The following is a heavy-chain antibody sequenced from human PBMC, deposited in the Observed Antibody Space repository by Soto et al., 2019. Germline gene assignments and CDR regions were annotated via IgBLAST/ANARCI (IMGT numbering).Heavy chain of an antibody. CDR1: GFSLSTSGMC. D-gene: IGHD6-13*01. Sequence: SGPTLVNPTPTLTLTCTFSGFSLSTSGMCVSWIRQPPGKALEWLALIDWDDDKYYSTPLKTRLTISKDTSKNQVVLTMTNMDPVDTATYYCARIRGIAAAGFFDYWGQGTLVTVSS. CDR3: ARIRGIAAAGFFDY. CDR2: IDWDDDK. V-gene: IGHV2-70*01. J-gene: IGHJ4*02.